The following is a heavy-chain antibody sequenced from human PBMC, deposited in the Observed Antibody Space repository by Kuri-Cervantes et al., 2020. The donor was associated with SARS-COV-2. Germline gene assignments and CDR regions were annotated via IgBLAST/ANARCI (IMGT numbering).Heavy chain of an antibody. V-gene: IGHV1-8*03. D-gene: IGHD5-12*01. J-gene: IGHJ4*02. CDR2: MNPNSGNT. Sequence: ASVKVSCKASGYTFTSYDINWVRQATGQGLEWMGWMNPNSGNTGYAQKFQGRVTITRNTSISTAYMELRSLRSDDTAVYYCARVVWLRASGGYDYWGQGTLVTVSS. CDR3: ARVVWLRASGGYDY. CDR1: GYTFTSYD.